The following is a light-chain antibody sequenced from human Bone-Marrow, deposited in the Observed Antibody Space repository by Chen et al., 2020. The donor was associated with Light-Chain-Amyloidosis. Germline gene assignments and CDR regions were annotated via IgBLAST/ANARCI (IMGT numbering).Light chain of an antibody. Sequence: QSVLTQPPSVSAAPGQKVTISCSGSSSNIGKNFVTWYRQVPGAAPTVVIFDNDKRPSGIPDRFSGSKSAASATLGITGLQTGDEADYYCGTWDNRLSAVIFGGGTRVTVL. CDR2: DND. CDR3: GTWDNRLSAVI. V-gene: IGLV1-51*01. CDR1: SSNIGKNF. J-gene: IGLJ6*01.